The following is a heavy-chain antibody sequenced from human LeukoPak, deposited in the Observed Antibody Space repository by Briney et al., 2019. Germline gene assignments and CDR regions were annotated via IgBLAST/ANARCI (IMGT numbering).Heavy chain of an antibody. Sequence: PGRSLRLSCSASGFTFNTYGMHWVRQAPGKGLEWVADIWYDGSNREYADSVKGRFTISRDNSKNTLYLQMNSLRAEDTAVYYCARENYCSGGRCGGMGVWGQGTTVTVSS. CDR1: GFTFNTYG. V-gene: IGHV3-33*01. J-gene: IGHJ6*02. D-gene: IGHD2-15*01. CDR3: ARENYCSGGRCGGMGV. CDR2: IWYDGSNR.